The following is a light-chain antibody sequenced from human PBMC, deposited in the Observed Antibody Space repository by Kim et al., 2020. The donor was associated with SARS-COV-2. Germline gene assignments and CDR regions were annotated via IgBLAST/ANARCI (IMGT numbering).Light chain of an antibody. CDR2: AAS. Sequence: GDRVTITCRASQSISSFLNWYQQKPGKAPNLLIYAASSLQSGVPSRFSGSGSGTDFTLTISSLQAEDFATYCQQSYSIPRTFGQGTKLEI. J-gene: IGKJ2*01. CDR3: QQSYSIPRT. V-gene: IGKV1-39*01. CDR1: QSISSF.